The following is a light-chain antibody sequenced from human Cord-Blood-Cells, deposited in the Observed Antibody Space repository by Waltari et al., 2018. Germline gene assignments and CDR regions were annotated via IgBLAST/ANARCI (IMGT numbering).Light chain of an antibody. J-gene: IGKJ3*01. CDR2: DAS. CDR1: QSVSSY. V-gene: IGKV3-11*01. Sequence: EIVLTQSPATLSLSPGERATLSCRASQSVSSYLAWYQQQPGQAPRLLIYDASNRATGIPARFSGSGSGTDFTLTISSLGPEDFAVYDCQQRSNWIFTFGPGTKVDIK. CDR3: QQRSNWIFT.